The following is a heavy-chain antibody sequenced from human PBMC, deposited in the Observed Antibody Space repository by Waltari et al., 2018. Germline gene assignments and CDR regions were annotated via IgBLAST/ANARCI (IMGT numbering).Heavy chain of an antibody. CDR2: IIAIFGTA. V-gene: IGHV1-69*01. CDR3: ARGLGSSGYYTFDY. J-gene: IGHJ4*02. D-gene: IGHD3-22*01. Sequence: QVQLVQSGAEVKKPGSSVKVSCKASGGTFSSSAISWVRQAPGHGLEWMGGIIAIFGTANYGQKFKGRVTMTADESTSTAYMELSSLRSEDTAVYYCARGLGSSGYYTFDYWGQGPLVTVSS. CDR1: GGTFSSSA.